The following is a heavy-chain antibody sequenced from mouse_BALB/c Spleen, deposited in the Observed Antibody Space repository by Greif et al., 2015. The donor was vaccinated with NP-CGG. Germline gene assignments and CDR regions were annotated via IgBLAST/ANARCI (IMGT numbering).Heavy chain of an antibody. CDR3: ARQGTRVAGFAY. Sequence: EVMLVESGGGLVKPGGSLKLSCAASGFAFSSYDMSWVRQTPEKRLEWVAYISSGGGSTYYPDTVKGRFTISRDNAKNTLYLQMSSLKSEDTAMYYCARQGTRVAGFAYWGQGTLVTVSA. CDR2: ISSGGGST. D-gene: IGHD2-14*01. CDR1: GFAFSSYD. V-gene: IGHV5-12-1*01. J-gene: IGHJ3*01.